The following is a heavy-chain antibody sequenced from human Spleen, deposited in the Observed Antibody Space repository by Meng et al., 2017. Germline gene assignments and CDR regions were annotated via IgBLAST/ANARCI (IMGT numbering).Heavy chain of an antibody. Sequence: GGSLRLSCAASGFTFSSYEMNWVRQGPGKGLEWVSYISSSSTIYYADSVKGRFTISRDNAKNSLFLLMNSLRAEDTAVYYCARVAYSSAWSYFFDSWGQGTLVTVSS. CDR3: ARVAYSSAWSYFFDS. CDR2: ISSSSTI. J-gene: IGHJ4*02. D-gene: IGHD6-19*01. CDR1: GFTFSSYE. V-gene: IGHV3-48*03.